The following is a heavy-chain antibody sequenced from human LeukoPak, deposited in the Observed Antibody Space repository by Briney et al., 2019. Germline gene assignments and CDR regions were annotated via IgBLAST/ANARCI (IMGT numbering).Heavy chain of an antibody. CDR1: GGSIRTFY. CDR2: MSPSATT. V-gene: IGHV4-4*07. J-gene: IGHJ3*02. D-gene: IGHD2/OR15-2a*01. Sequence: PSETLSLTCTVSGGSIRTFYLSWIRQPVGKGLEWIGRMSPSATTYNPSLKSRVTMSIDTSKSQFFLNLRSVTAADTAVYYCARDPLNINGAGIWGQGTMVTVSS. CDR3: ARDPLNINGAGI.